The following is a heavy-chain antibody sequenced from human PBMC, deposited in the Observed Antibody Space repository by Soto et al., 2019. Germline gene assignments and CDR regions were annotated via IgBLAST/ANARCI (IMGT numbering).Heavy chain of an antibody. D-gene: IGHD2-2*01. CDR2: IYFRGTT. J-gene: IGHJ4*02. V-gene: IGHV4-30-4*01. CDR3: ARAQLVGYYFDY. Sequence: PSETLSLTCTVSGGSISSGDYYWSWIRQPPGKGLEWIGYIYFRGTTYYNPSLKSRVTISVDTSKNQFSPKLSSVTDADTAVYYCARAQLVGYYFDYWGQGILVTVSS. CDR1: GGSISSGDYY.